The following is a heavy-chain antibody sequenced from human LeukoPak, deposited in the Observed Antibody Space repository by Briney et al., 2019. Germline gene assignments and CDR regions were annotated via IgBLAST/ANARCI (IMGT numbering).Heavy chain of an antibody. CDR3: ARDHSGSYYILFDY. V-gene: IGHV4-39*07. J-gene: IGHJ4*02. D-gene: IGHD1-26*01. Sequence: SETLSLTCTVSGGSISSSSYYWGWIRQPPGKGLEWIGSIYYSGSTYYNPSLKSRVTISVDTSKNQFSLELSSVTAADTAVYYCARDHSGSYYILFDYWGQGTLVTVAS. CDR1: GGSISSSSYY. CDR2: IYYSGST.